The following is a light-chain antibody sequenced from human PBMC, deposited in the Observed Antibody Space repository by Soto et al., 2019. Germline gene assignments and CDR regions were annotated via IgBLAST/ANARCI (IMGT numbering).Light chain of an antibody. V-gene: IGKV2-28*01. CDR3: IRALHTPLT. CDR1: QSLLHSNGYNY. Sequence: SVMTQSALSLPVTPGEPASISCRSSQSLLHSNGYNYLDWYLQKPGQSPHLRVYLGSNRASGVPDRCSGMGSGTDFTLKISRVEAEDVRVYYCIRALHTPLTFGGGTKVEIK. CDR2: LGS. J-gene: IGKJ4*01.